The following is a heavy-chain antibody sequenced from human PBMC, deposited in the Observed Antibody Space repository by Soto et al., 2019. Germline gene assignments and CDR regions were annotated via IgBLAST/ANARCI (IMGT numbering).Heavy chain of an antibody. D-gene: IGHD3-10*01. CDR2: IYHSGST. Sequence: QLQLQESGSGLVKPSQTLSLTCAVSGGSISSGGYSWSWIRQPPGKGLEWIGYIYHSGSTYYNPSLTSRVTISVDRSKNQFSLKLSSVTAADTAVYYCARAWGLGFGSFDYWGQGTLVTVSS. J-gene: IGHJ4*02. CDR3: ARAWGLGFGSFDY. CDR1: GGSISSGGYS. V-gene: IGHV4-30-2*01.